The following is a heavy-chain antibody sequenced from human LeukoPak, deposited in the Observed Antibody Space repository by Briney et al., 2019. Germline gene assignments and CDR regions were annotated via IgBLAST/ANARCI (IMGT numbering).Heavy chain of an antibody. D-gene: IGHD3-22*01. V-gene: IGHV3-73*01. CDR1: GFTFSGSA. Sequence: PGGSLSLSCAASGFTFSGSAMHWVRQASGKGLEWVGRIRSKANSYATAYAASVKGRFTISRDDSKNPAYLQMNSLKTEDTALYYCTIHSPFYYYDSSGYYRIAEYFQHWGQGTLVTVSS. CDR3: TIHSPFYYYDSSGYYRIAEYFQH. J-gene: IGHJ1*01. CDR2: IRSKANSYAT.